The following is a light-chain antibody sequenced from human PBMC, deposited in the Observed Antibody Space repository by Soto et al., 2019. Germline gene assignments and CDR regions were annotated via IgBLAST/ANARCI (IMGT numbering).Light chain of an antibody. CDR3: QQYVNWPPWT. Sequence: EIVMTQSPATLSVSPGERATLSCRASQSVSSNLAWYQHKPGQAPKLLIYGASTRATGIPARFSGSGSGTEFPLTISSLQSEDLAVYFCQQYVNWPPWTFGQGTKVEIK. CDR1: QSVSSN. CDR2: GAS. J-gene: IGKJ1*01. V-gene: IGKV3-15*01.